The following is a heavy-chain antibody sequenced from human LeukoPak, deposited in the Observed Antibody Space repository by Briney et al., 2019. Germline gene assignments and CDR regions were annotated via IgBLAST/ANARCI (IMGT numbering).Heavy chain of an antibody. Sequence: SETLSLTCAVSGYSISSGYYWGWIRQPPGTGLEWIGSIYHSESTYYNPSLKSRVTISVDTSKNQLSLKLSSVTAADTAVYYCAREAGPSSSWYKALDYWGQGTLVTVSS. J-gene: IGHJ4*02. CDR1: GYSISSGYY. D-gene: IGHD6-13*01. V-gene: IGHV4-38-2*02. CDR3: AREAGPSSSWYKALDY. CDR2: IYHSEST.